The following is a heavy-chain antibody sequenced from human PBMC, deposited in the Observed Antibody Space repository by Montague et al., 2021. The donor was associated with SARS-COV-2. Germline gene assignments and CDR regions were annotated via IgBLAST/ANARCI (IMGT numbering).Heavy chain of an antibody. D-gene: IGHD4-17*01. V-gene: IGHV4-39*01. CDR1: GGSVSSSSYY. Sequence: SETLSLTCTISGGSVSSSSYYWGWIRQPPGKGLEWIGNIYNSGGIYYNPSLKARVALSVDTSQNQFSLELRALAAADTAVYYCARLTGGICDYRNFDLWGHGTMV. CDR3: ARLTGGICDYRNFDL. CDR2: IYNSGGI. J-gene: IGHJ2*01.